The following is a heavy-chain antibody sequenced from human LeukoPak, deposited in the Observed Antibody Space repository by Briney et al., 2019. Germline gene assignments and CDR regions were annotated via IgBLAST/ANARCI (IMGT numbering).Heavy chain of an antibody. D-gene: IGHD5-24*01. V-gene: IGHV1-2*02. Sequence: ASVKVSCKASGYTFSDYFLHWVRQAPGQGLEWMGGINPKSGGTHYAQRFQGRVTMTRDRTITTGYMELRTLTADDTAVYFCGRVKWLQFVDYYYGIDVWGQGTTVTVSS. CDR2: INPKSGGT. CDR3: GRVKWLQFVDYYYGIDV. J-gene: IGHJ6*02. CDR1: GYTFSDYF.